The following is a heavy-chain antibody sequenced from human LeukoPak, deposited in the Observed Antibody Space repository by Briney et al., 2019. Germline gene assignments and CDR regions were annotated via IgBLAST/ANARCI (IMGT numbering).Heavy chain of an antibody. V-gene: IGHV3-7*01. J-gene: IGHJ4*02. Sequence: PGGSLRLSCAASGFTFSGHWMSWVRQAPGKGLERVANINQGGSDKYYVDSVKGRFTISRDNANNLLYLQTNSLRGEDTAVYYCTRDRSRAEDDWGQGTLVTVSS. CDR2: INQGGSDK. CDR3: TRDRSRAEDD. D-gene: IGHD1-14*01. CDR1: GFTFSGHW.